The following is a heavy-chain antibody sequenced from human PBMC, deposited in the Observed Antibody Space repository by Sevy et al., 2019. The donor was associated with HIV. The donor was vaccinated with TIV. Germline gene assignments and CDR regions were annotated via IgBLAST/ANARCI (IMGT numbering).Heavy chain of an antibody. J-gene: IGHJ4*02. V-gene: IGHV2-5*02. CDR1: GFSLSTSGVG. D-gene: IGHD3-10*01. CDR3: AHRRMVRGVITAPFDY. CDR2: IYWDDDT. Sequence: SGPTLVNPTQTLTLTCTFSGFSLSTSGVGVGWIRQPPGKALEWLALIYWDDDTRYSPSLKSGLNITKDTLTNQVVLTMTNMDPVDTATYFCAHRRMVRGVITAPFDYWGQGTLVTVS.